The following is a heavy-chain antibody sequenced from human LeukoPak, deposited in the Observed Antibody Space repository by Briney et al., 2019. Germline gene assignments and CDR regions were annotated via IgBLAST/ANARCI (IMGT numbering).Heavy chain of an antibody. CDR3: AKHRTDVGAGRDWFDP. CDR1: GFTFSDYY. CDR2: ISSSGTTI. Sequence: GGSLRLSCAASGFTFSDYYMTWIRQAPGKGLEWVSSISSSGTTISYADSVKGRVTISRDNAKDSLYLQINSLRAEDTAVYYCAKHRTDVGAGRDWFDPWGQGTLVTVSS. V-gene: IGHV3-11*04. J-gene: IGHJ5*02. D-gene: IGHD1-14*01.